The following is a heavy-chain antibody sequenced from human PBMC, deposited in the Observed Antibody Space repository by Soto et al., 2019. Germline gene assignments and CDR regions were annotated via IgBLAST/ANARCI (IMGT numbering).Heavy chain of an antibody. CDR3: AKVRSGYYYYYGMDV. CDR2: ISGSGGST. J-gene: IGHJ6*02. D-gene: IGHD3-10*01. Sequence: GGSLRLSCAASGFTFSSYAMSWVRQAPGKGLEWVSAISGSGGSTYYADSVKGRFTISRDNSKNTLYLQMNSLRAEDTAVYYCAKVRSGYYYYYGMDVWGQGTTVTVSS. CDR1: GFTFSSYA. V-gene: IGHV3-23*01.